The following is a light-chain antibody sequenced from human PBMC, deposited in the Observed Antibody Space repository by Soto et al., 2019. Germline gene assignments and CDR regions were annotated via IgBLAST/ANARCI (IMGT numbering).Light chain of an antibody. Sequence: QSVLAQPASVSGSPGQSITISCSGTSSDVGSYSHVAWYQQFPGKTPKLIIYEVTYRPSGVSHRFSASKSGNTASLTISGLQAGDEADYYCISYTGSSTSYVFGTGTKVTVL. CDR2: EVT. V-gene: IGLV2-14*01. J-gene: IGLJ1*01. CDR3: ISYTGSSTSYV. CDR1: SSDVGSYSH.